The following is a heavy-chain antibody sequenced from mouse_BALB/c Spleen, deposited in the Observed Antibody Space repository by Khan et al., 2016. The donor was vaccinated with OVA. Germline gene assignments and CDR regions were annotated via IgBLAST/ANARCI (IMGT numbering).Heavy chain of an antibody. CDR2: INTYTGEP. CDR1: GYTFTNYG. V-gene: IGHV9-3-1*01. J-gene: IGHJ4*01. D-gene: IGHD2-10*01. CDR3: ARPPYFSYTLDH. Sequence: QIPLVQSGPELKKPGETVKISCKASGYTFTNYGMNCVKQSPGKAVKCMCWINTYTGEPTYADEFKGRFAFSLETSASTAYLQINNLKNEDTATYFCARPPYFSYTLDHWGQGTSVTVSS.